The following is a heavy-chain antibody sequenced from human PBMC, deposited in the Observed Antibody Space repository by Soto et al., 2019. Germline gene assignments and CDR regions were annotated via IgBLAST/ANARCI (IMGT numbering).Heavy chain of an antibody. Sequence: NPSETLSLTCTVSYYSIGSTYYWGWIRQPPGKGLEWIGNIYHSGSTYYNPSLKSRVTMSVDTSKNQFSLKLSSVTAADTAVYYYARAFYGDYAAYYFAMDVWGQGTTVTVSS. CDR1: YYSIGSTYY. J-gene: IGHJ6*02. CDR3: ARAFYGDYAAYYFAMDV. V-gene: IGHV4-38-2*02. CDR2: IYHSGST. D-gene: IGHD4-17*01.